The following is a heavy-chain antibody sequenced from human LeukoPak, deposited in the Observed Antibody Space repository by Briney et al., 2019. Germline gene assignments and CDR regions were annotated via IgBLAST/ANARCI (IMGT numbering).Heavy chain of an antibody. Sequence: SETLSLTCTVSGGSISSGYYWGWIRQPPGKGLEWIGSIYHSGSTYYNPSLKSRVTISVDTSKNQFSLKLSSVTAADTAVYYCAREDRGTLGYWGQGTLVTVSS. CDR1: GGSISSGYY. V-gene: IGHV4-38-2*02. CDR2: IYHSGST. D-gene: IGHD1-26*01. J-gene: IGHJ4*02. CDR3: AREDRGTLGY.